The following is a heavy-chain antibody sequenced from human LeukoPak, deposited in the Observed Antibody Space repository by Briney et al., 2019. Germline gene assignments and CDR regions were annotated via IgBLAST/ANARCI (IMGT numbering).Heavy chain of an antibody. D-gene: IGHD4-11*01. CDR1: GFTFSTSA. V-gene: IGHV3-23*01. CDR3: AKGGHDYNPFYW. Sequence: PGGSLTLSCAASGFTFSTSAMGWVRQAPGKGLEWVSSIKGGGADPFYADSVKGRFTISRDNSKKTPFLQLNSLRADDTAVYYCAKGGHDYNPFYWWGQGTLVTASS. CDR2: IKGGGADP. J-gene: IGHJ4*02.